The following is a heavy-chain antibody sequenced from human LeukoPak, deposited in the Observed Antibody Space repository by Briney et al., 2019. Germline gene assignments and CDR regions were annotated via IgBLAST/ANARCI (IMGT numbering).Heavy chain of an antibody. V-gene: IGHV3-11*04. CDR3: ARALADSRGYYLGFDY. CDR1: GFTFSDYY. J-gene: IGHJ4*02. D-gene: IGHD3-22*01. CDR2: ITNNGGAM. Sequence: GGSLRLSCAASGFTFSDYYMGWIRQAPGKGLEWISYITNNGGAMFYADSLKGRLTIFRDNAKKSLYLQMNNLRPDDTALYFCARALADSRGYYLGFDYWGQGTLVTVSS.